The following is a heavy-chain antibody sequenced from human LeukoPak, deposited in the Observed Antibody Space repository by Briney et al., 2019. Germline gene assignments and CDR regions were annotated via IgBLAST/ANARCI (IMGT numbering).Heavy chain of an antibody. V-gene: IGHV4-4*02. CDR3: ARTPPYCSSTSCPPKADWFDP. Sequence: PSETLTLSCAVSGGSISSSNWWSWVRQPPGKGLEWIGEIYHSGSTNYNPSLKSRVTISVDKSKNQFSLKLSSVTAADTAVYYCARTPPYCSSTSCPPKADWFDPWGQGTLGTVSS. CDR1: GGSISSSNW. J-gene: IGHJ5*02. D-gene: IGHD2-2*01. CDR2: IYHSGST.